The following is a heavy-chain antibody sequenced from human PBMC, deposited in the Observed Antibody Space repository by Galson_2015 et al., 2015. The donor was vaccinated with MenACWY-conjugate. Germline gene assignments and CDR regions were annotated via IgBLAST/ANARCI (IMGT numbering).Heavy chain of an antibody. V-gene: IGHV3-30*01. CDR1: GFSFGSYT. Sequence: SLRLSCAASGFSFGSYTLYWVRQDPGKGLEWVAVVSYDGSTKYYADSVKGRSTISRDNSNNTVSLQMNSLRPEDTAVYYCVRAEGWLRSAFDIWGQGTMVTVSS. D-gene: IGHD5-24*01. CDR3: VRAEGWLRSAFDI. J-gene: IGHJ3*02. CDR2: VSYDGSTK.